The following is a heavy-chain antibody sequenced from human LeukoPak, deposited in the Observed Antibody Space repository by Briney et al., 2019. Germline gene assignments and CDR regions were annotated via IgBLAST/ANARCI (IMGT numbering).Heavy chain of an antibody. CDR1: GGSISSSSYY. Sequence: SETLSLTCTVSGGSISSSSYYWGWIRQPPGKGLEWIGSIYYSGSTYYNPSLKSRVTISVDTSKNQFSLKLSSVTAADTAVYYCARGNYDFWSGYEAYYYMDVWGKGTTVTVSS. D-gene: IGHD3-3*01. CDR3: ARGNYDFWSGYEAYYYMDV. J-gene: IGHJ6*03. V-gene: IGHV4-39*07. CDR2: IYYSGST.